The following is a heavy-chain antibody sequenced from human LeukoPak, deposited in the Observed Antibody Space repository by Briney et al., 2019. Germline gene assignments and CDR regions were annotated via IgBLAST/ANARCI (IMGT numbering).Heavy chain of an antibody. CDR3: ARQGGILSDY. Sequence: SETLSLTCAVYGGSFSGYYWSWIRQPPGKGLEWIGEINHGGSTNYNPSLKSRVTISADTSKNQFSLRLSSVTAADTAVYYCARQGGILSDYWGQGTLVTVSS. CDR2: INHGGST. D-gene: IGHD2/OR15-2a*01. J-gene: IGHJ4*02. V-gene: IGHV4-34*01. CDR1: GGSFSGYY.